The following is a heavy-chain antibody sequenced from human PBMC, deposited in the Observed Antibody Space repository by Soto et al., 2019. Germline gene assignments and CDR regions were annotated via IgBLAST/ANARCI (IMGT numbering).Heavy chain of an antibody. Sequence: EVQLVESGGGLVQPGRSLRLSCAASGFTFDDYAMHWVRQPPGKGLEWVSGITWNSGIIGYADSVKGRFTISRDNAKNSLYLQMNSLRPEDPALYYCAKDQGYSTSYYGYVDLWGRGTLVTVSS. D-gene: IGHD6-13*01. CDR3: AKDQGYSTSYYGYVDL. CDR1: GFTFDDYA. CDR2: ITWNSGII. V-gene: IGHV3-9*01. J-gene: IGHJ2*01.